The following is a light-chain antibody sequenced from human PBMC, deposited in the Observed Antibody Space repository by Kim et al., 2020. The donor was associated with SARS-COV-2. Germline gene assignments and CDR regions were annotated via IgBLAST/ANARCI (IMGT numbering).Light chain of an antibody. Sequence: PGATATLSCRTSQNVRTIVAWYRQTPGQAPRLLIYGAATTAAGIPARFSGSGSGTEFTLTIDSLQSEEAAGYFCQQYDTWPLTFGGGTKVDI. CDR2: GAA. J-gene: IGKJ4*01. CDR3: QQYDTWPLT. V-gene: IGKV3-15*01. CDR1: QNVRTI.